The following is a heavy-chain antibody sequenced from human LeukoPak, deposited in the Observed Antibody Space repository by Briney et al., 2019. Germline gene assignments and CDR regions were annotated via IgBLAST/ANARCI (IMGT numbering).Heavy chain of an antibody. Sequence: ASVKVSRKASGYTFTSYGISWVRQAPGQGLEWMGWISAYNGNTNYAQKLQDRVTMTTDTSTSTAYMELRSLRSDDTAVYYCARDEMSNIAARPNYWGQGTLVTVSS. CDR2: ISAYNGNT. J-gene: IGHJ4*02. CDR3: ARDEMSNIAARPNY. CDR1: GYTFTSYG. V-gene: IGHV1-18*01. D-gene: IGHD6-6*01.